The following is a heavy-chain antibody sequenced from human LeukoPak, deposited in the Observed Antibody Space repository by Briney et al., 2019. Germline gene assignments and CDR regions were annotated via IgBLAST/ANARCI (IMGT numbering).Heavy chain of an antibody. Sequence: GASVKVSCKASGYTFTSYYIHWVRQAPGQGLEWMGIINPSGGSTSYAQKFQGRVTMTRDMSTSTVYMELSSLRSEDTAVYYCASLGGYGDYVTGRGAFDIWGQGTMVTVSS. V-gene: IGHV1-46*01. CDR2: INPSGGST. J-gene: IGHJ3*02. CDR3: ASLGGYGDYVTGRGAFDI. CDR1: GYTFTSYY. D-gene: IGHD4-17*01.